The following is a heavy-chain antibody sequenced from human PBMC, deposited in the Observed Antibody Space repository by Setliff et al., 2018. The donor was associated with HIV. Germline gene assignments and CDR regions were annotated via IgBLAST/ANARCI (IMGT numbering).Heavy chain of an antibody. J-gene: IGHJ5*02. CDR2: IYWNDDK. V-gene: IGHV2-5*01. Sequence: SGPTLVNPTRTLTLTCTFSGFSLSTSGVGVGWIRQPPGKALELLALIYWNDDKRYSPSLKSRLTITKDTSKNQVVLKMTNMDPVDTATYYCTHSVDTTLPENWFDPWGQGTLVTVSS. D-gene: IGHD5-18*01. CDR1: GFSLSTSGVG. CDR3: THSVDTTLPENWFDP.